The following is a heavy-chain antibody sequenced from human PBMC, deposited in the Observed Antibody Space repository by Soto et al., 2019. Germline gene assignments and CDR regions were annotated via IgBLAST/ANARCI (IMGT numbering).Heavy chain of an antibody. J-gene: IGHJ6*02. CDR3: ASHTDDYYYGMDV. CDR1: GGSISSGAYS. CDR2: IYHSGST. Sequence: QLQLQESGSGLVKPSQTLSLTCAVSGGSISSGAYSWTWIRQPPGKGLEWIGFIYHSGSTYYNPSLKSRVTMSLDRSKNQFSLNLSSVTAADTALYYCASHTDDYYYGMDVWGQGTTVTVSS. V-gene: IGHV4-30-2*01.